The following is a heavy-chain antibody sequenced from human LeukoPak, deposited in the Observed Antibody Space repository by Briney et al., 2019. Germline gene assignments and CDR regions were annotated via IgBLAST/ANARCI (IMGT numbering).Heavy chain of an antibody. CDR2: ISMSNYYI. CDR1: GFPFSSYS. V-gene: IGHV3-21*01. Sequence: GGSLRLSYAASGFPFSSYSMNWVRQAPGKGLEWVSSISMSNYYIYYADSVKGRFTISRDNAKNSLYLQMNSLRAEDTAVYYCARDPSPRTSYYYYYMDVWGKGTTVTVSS. D-gene: IGHD2-2*01. J-gene: IGHJ6*03. CDR3: ARDPSPRTSYYYYYMDV.